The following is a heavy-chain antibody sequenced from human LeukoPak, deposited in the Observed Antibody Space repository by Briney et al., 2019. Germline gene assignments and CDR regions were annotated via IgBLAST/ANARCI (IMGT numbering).Heavy chain of an antibody. CDR3: ARGGRIGNYRYFDY. CDR1: GYTFTDDY. J-gene: IGHJ4*02. D-gene: IGHD1-7*01. CDR2: INPNSGGT. V-gene: IGHV1-2*02. Sequence: GASLKVSCKASGYTFTDDYMYWVRQAPGQGLEWIGWINPNSGGTNYAQKFQDRVTMTRDTSISTVYMELSRLTSDDTATYYCARGGRIGNYRYFDYWGQGTLVTVSS.